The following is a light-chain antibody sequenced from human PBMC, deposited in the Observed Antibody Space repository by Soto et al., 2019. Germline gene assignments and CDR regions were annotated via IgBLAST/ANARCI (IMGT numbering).Light chain of an antibody. J-gene: IGKJ1*01. CDR2: DAS. Sequence: DIQMTQSPSTLSAYVGDRVSITCRASQSIDTWLAWYQQKPGKAPSLLICDASILESGVPSRFSGSGSGTEFTLTISSLQPDDFATYYCQQYNRASWTFGQGTRVDI. CDR3: QQYNRASWT. CDR1: QSIDTW. V-gene: IGKV1-5*01.